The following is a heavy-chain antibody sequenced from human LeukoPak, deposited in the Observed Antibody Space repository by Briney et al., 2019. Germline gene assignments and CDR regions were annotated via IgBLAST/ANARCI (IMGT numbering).Heavy chain of an antibody. Sequence: GGSLRLSCAASGFTFSSYSMNWVRQAPGKGLEWVSSITSSSSYIYYADSVKGRFTISRDNAKTSLYLQMNSLRAEDTAVYYCARDLSGVAGYTYGRGIDYWGQGTLVTVSS. CDR1: GFTFSSYS. CDR3: ARDLSGVAGYTYGRGIDY. CDR2: ITSSSSYI. J-gene: IGHJ4*02. D-gene: IGHD5-18*01. V-gene: IGHV3-21*01.